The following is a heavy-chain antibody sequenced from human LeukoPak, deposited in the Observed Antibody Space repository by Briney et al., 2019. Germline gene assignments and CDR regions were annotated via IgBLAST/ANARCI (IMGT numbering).Heavy chain of an antibody. D-gene: IGHD5-12*01. CDR1: GGTFSSYA. CDR3: ARTPSGYDSDFDY. V-gene: IGHV1-69*05. J-gene: IGHJ4*02. Sequence: SVKVSCKASGGTFSSYAISWVRQAPGQGLEWMGEIIPIFGTANYAQKFQGRVTITTDESTSTAYMELSSLRSEDTAVYYCARTPSGYDSDFDYWGQGTLVTVSS. CDR2: IIPIFGTA.